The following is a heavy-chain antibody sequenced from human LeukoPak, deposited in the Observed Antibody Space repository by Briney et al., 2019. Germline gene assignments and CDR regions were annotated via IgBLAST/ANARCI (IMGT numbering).Heavy chain of an antibody. CDR1: GYTFTSFG. Sequence: GASVKVSCKASGYTFTSFGISWVRQAPGQGLEWMGWISAYNGNTKSAQKFQGRVTMTTDTSTSTAYMEVRSLRSDDTAVYYCARDFLYYEASTVVTLWKGPFDYWGQGTLVTVSS. D-gene: IGHD4-23*01. CDR2: ISAYNGNT. CDR3: ARDFLYYEASTVVTLWKGPFDY. V-gene: IGHV1-18*01. J-gene: IGHJ4*02.